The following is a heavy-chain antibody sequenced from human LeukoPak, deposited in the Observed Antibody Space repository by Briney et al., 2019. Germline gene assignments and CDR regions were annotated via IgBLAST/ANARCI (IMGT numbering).Heavy chain of an antibody. CDR3: ARGGGLDV. J-gene: IGHJ6*02. CDR2: INHNGNVN. D-gene: IGHD3-16*01. V-gene: IGHV3-7*03. CDR1: GFTFSTYW. Sequence: GGSLRLSCSASGFTFSTYWMNWARQAPGRGLEWVASINHNGNVNYYVDSVKGRFTISRDNAKNSLYLQMSNLRAEDTAVYFCARGGGLDVWGQGATVTVSS.